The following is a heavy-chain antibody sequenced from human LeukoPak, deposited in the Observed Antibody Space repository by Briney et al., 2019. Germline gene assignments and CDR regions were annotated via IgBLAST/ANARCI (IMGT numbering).Heavy chain of an antibody. V-gene: IGHV3-23*01. CDR2: ISGSGGST. J-gene: IGHJ3*02. CDR3: AKDQYEYYYGSREGPYDAFDI. Sequence: GGSLRLSCAASGFTFSSYAMSWVRQAPGKGLEWVSAISGSGGSTYYADSVKGRFTISRDNSKNTLYLQMNGLRAEDTAVYYCAKDQYEYYYGSREGPYDAFDIWGQGTMVTVSS. D-gene: IGHD3-10*01. CDR1: GFTFSSYA.